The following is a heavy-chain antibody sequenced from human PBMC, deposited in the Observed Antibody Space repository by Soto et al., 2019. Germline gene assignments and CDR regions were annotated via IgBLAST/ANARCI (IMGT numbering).Heavy chain of an antibody. CDR2: IIPIFGTA. Sequence: AASVKVSCKASGGTFSSYAISWVRQAPGQGLEWMGGIIPIFGTANYAQKFQGRVTITADESTSTAYMELSSLRSEDTAVYYCASHCSSTSCYEPNFDYWGQGTLVTVSS. J-gene: IGHJ4*02. V-gene: IGHV1-69*13. CDR3: ASHCSSTSCYEPNFDY. D-gene: IGHD2-2*01. CDR1: GGTFSSYA.